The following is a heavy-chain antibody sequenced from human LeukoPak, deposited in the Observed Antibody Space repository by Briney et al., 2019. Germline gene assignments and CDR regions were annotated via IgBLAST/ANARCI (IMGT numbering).Heavy chain of an antibody. J-gene: IGHJ5*02. V-gene: IGHV1-69*04. CDR2: IIPVLEEA. D-gene: IGHD1-1*01. Sequence: WASVKVSCKASGVTFSNSGITWVRQAPGQGLEWMGRIIPVLEEAQYAQNFQGKVTITADKSTSTAYMELHSLTSEDTAVYYCARDQLELGTHWFDPWGQGTLVTVSS. CDR3: ARDQLELGTHWFDP. CDR1: GVTFSNSG.